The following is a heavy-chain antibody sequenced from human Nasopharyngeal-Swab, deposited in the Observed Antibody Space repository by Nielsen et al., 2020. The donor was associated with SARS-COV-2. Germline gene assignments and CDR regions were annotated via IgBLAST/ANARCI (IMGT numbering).Heavy chain of an antibody. CDR3: ARLDREMATIDWYFDL. CDR1: GYSFTSYW. Sequence: GESLKISCKGSGYSFTSYWIGWVRQMPGKGLEWMGIIYPGDSDTRYSPSFQGQVTISADKSISTAYLQWSSLKASDTAMYYCARLDREMATIDWYFDLWGRSTLVTVSS. CDR2: IYPGDSDT. V-gene: IGHV5-51*01. D-gene: IGHD5-24*01. J-gene: IGHJ2*01.